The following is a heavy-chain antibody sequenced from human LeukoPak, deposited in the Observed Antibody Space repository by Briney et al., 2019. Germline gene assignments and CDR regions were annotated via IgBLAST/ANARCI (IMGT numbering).Heavy chain of an antibody. J-gene: IGHJ5*02. Sequence: PSETLSLTCTVSGGSISSYYWSWIRQPPGKGLEWIGYIYYSGSTNYNPSLKSRVTMSIDTSKNQFSLRLSSVTAADTALYYCARGLPKHDYGDYGGTWFDPWGQGTLVTVSS. CDR2: IYYSGST. D-gene: IGHD4-17*01. CDR3: ARGLPKHDYGDYGGTWFDP. CDR1: GGSISSYY. V-gene: IGHV4-59*12.